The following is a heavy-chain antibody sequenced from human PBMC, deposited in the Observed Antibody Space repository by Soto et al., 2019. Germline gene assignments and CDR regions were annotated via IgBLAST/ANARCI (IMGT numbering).Heavy chain of an antibody. Sequence: RASVKVSCKTSGGTFSTYSIVWVRQAPGEGLEWMGGIIPIFGTANYAQKFQDRVTITADKSTNTAFMELSSLKSGDTAMYYCASSSGNNYGVGTNYYFDYWGQGTLVTVSS. CDR3: ASSSGNNYGVGTNYYFDY. CDR2: IIPIFGTA. D-gene: IGHD1-26*01. CDR1: GGTFSTYS. V-gene: IGHV1-69*06. J-gene: IGHJ4*02.